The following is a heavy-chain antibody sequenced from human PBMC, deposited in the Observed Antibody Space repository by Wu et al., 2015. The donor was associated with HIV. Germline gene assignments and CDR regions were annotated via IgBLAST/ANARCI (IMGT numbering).Heavy chain of an antibody. CDR3: ASYSGSYGAFDI. V-gene: IGHV4-34*01. J-gene: IGHJ3*02. D-gene: IGHD1-26*01. Sequence: QVQLQQWGAGLLKPSETLSLTCAVYGGSFSNYYWSWIRQSPRKGLEWIGEINHSGSTNYNPSLKSRVIISIDTSKNQFSLKLRSVTAADTAVYYCASYSGSYGAFDIWGQGTMVTVSS. CDR2: INHSGST. CDR1: GGSFSNYY.